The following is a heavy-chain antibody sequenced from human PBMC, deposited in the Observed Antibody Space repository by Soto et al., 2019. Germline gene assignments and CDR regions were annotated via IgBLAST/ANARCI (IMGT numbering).Heavy chain of an antibody. CDR3: AKDDPVGGSIVVVPAARAALDY. Sequence: GGSLRLSCAASGFNFGSYAMSWVRQAPGKGLEWVSAISGSGGSTYYADSVKGRFTISRDDSKNTLYLQMNSLRAEDTAVYYCAKDDPVGGSIVVVPAARAALDYWGQGTLVTVSS. D-gene: IGHD2-2*01. J-gene: IGHJ4*02. V-gene: IGHV3-23*01. CDR2: ISGSGGST. CDR1: GFNFGSYA.